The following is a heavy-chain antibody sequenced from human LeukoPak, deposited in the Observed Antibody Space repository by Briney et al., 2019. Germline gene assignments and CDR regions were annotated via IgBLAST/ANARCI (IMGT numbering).Heavy chain of an antibody. CDR2: IYHSGST. J-gene: IGHJ4*02. CDR3: ARSVVFGVVPSHFDY. D-gene: IGHD3-3*01. Sequence: SETLSLTCTVSGYSISSGYYWGWIRQPPGKGLEWIGSIYHSGSTYYNPSLKSRVTISVDTSKNQFSLKLSSVTAADTAVYYCARSVVFGVVPSHFDYWGQGTLVTVSS. V-gene: IGHV4-38-2*02. CDR1: GYSISSGYY.